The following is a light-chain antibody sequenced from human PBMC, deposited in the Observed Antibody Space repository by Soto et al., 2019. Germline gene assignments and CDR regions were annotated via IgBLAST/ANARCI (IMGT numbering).Light chain of an antibody. CDR2: AAS. V-gene: IGKV1-39*01. CDR3: LQDYNYPRT. Sequence: DIQMTQSPSSLSASVGDRVTIACRASQRPDNYVNWYQQKPGKAPKLLIYAASSLQSGVPSRFSGSGSGTDFTLTITSLQPEDFATYYCLQDYNYPRTFGQGTKVDI. CDR1: QRPDNY. J-gene: IGKJ1*01.